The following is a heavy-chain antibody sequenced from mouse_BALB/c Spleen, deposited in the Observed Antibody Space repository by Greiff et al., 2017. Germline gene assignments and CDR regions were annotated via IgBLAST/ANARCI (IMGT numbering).Heavy chain of an antibody. CDR2: ISTYYGDA. D-gene: IGHD1-1*01. Sequence: QVQLQQSGAELVRPGVSVKISCKGSGYTFTDYAMHWVKQSHAKSLEWIGVISTYYGDASYNQKFKGKATMTVDKSSSTAYMELARLTSEDSAIYYCGRGSVYAMDYWGQGTSVTVSS. V-gene: IGHV1S137*01. CDR3: GRGSVYAMDY. CDR1: GYTFTDYA. J-gene: IGHJ4*01.